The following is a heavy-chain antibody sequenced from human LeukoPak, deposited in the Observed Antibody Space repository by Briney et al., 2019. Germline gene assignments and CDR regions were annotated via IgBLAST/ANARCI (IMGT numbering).Heavy chain of an antibody. CDR2: INAGNGNT. D-gene: IGHD6-13*01. V-gene: IGHV1-3*03. J-gene: IGHJ3*02. CDR3: AREYGVAAAFGAFDI. Sequence: ASVKVSCKASGYTFTSYAMHWVRQAPGQRLEWMGWINAGNGNTKYSQEFQGRVTITRDTSASTAYMELSSLRSEDMAVYYCAREYGVAAAFGAFDIWGQGTMVTVSS. CDR1: GYTFTSYA.